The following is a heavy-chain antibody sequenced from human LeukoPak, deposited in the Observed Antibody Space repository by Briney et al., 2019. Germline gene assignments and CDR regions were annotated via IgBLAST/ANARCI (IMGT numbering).Heavy chain of an antibody. D-gene: IGHD1-26*01. J-gene: IGHJ4*02. CDR3: ARHSDSWSEDY. CDR2: IFHSGST. Sequence: SETLPLTCTVSGGSIGGSGYYWGWIRQPPGEGLEWIGSIFHSGSTFYNPSLKSRVTISVDTSKNQFSLKVSSVTATDTAVYYCARHSDSWSEDYWGRGTLVTVSS. CDR1: GGSIGGSGYY. V-gene: IGHV4-39*01.